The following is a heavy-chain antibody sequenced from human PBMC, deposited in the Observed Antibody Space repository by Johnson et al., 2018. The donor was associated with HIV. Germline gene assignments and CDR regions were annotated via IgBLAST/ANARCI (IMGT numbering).Heavy chain of an antibody. V-gene: IGHV3-66*01. Sequence: VQLVESGGGLIQPGGSLRLSCAASEFAVSSNYMSWVRQAPGKGLEWVSVINSGGGTYYADSVTGRFTISRDNSKNTLYLQMNSLRAEDTAVYYCARDTVVTPPHDAFDIWGQGTMVTVSS. CDR1: EFAVSSNY. D-gene: IGHD4-23*01. J-gene: IGHJ3*02. CDR2: INSGGGT. CDR3: ARDTVVTPPHDAFDI.